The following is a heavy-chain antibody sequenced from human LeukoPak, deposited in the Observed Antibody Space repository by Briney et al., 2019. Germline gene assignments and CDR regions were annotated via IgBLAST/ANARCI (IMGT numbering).Heavy chain of an antibody. CDR1: DYTFNSYG. V-gene: IGHV1-69*13. D-gene: IGHD1-1*01. Sequence: SVKVSCKASDYTFNSYGIIWVRQAPGQGLECMGGIIPLFGSPTYAQKFQGTVTISADESTSTAYMELNSLRFEDTAVYYCARGTIGWNQYYYYYALDVWGQGTTVTVSS. CDR2: IIPLFGSP. J-gene: IGHJ6*02. CDR3: ARGTIGWNQYYYYYALDV.